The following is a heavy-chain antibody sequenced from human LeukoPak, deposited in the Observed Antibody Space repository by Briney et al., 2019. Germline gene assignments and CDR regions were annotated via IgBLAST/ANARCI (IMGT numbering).Heavy chain of an antibody. CDR1: GYSFTSYW. J-gene: IGHJ3*02. V-gene: IGHV5-51*01. Sequence: GESLKISCKGSGYSFTSYWIGWVRQMPGKGLEWRGIIYPGDSDTRYSPSFQGQVTVSADKSIRTAYLQWSSLKASDTAMYYCARRYYYGSGSYAFDIWGQGTMVTVSS. CDR2: IYPGDSDT. CDR3: ARRYYYGSGSYAFDI. D-gene: IGHD3-10*01.